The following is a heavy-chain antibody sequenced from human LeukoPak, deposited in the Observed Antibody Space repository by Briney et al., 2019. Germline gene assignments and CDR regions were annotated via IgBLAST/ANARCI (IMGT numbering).Heavy chain of an antibody. CDR2: INHSGST. Sequence: SETLSLTCAVYGGSFSGYYWSWIRQPPGKRLEWIGEINHSGSTNYNPSLKSRVTISVDTSKNQFSLKLSSVTAADTAVYYCATYDFWSGYAPYAFDIWGQGTMVTVSS. J-gene: IGHJ3*02. CDR3: ATYDFWSGYAPYAFDI. D-gene: IGHD3-3*01. V-gene: IGHV4-34*01. CDR1: GGSFSGYY.